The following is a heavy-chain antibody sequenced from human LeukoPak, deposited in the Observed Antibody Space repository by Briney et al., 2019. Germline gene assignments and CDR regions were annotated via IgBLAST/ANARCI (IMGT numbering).Heavy chain of an antibody. CDR3: AGGNSYDSSGYPEYFQN. J-gene: IGHJ1*01. Sequence: PGGSLRLSCAASGFTFSSYGMHWVRQAPGKGLEWVAFIRYDGSNKYYADSVKGRFTISRDNSKNTLYLQMNSLRAEDTAVYYCAGGNSYDSSGYPEYFQNWGQGTLVTVSS. D-gene: IGHD3-22*01. V-gene: IGHV3-30*02. CDR1: GFTFSSYG. CDR2: IRYDGSNK.